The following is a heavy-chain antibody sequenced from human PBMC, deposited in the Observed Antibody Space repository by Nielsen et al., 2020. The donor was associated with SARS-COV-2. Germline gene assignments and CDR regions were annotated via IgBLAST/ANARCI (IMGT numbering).Heavy chain of an antibody. CDR1: GGSISPFY. V-gene: IGHV4-59*01. D-gene: IGHD3-10*01. J-gene: IGHJ4*02. CDR2: IHGSGST. CDR3: ARGYGSATYPDF. Sequence: SETLSLTCTISGGSISPFYWSWVRKSPGKGLEWLGYIHGSGSTTYNPSLKSRVTLSVDTSKNQFSLRLTSVTAADTAVYYCARGYGSATYPDFSGQGTRVTVSS.